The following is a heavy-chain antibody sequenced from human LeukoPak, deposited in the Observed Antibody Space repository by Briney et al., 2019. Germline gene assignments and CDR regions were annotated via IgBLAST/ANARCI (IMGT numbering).Heavy chain of an antibody. D-gene: IGHD3-10*01. CDR2: IYYSGTT. J-gene: IGHJ5*02. V-gene: IGHV4-59*01. Sequence: SETLSLTCTISGGSITTYYWSWICQVAGKGLEWIGNIYYSGTTTYNPSLKSRVTMSVGTLRNQFSLQLKSVTAADTAMYYCATDRQQGGSGSYWFDPWGQGILVTVSS. CDR1: GGSITTYY. CDR3: ATDRQQGGSGSYWFDP.